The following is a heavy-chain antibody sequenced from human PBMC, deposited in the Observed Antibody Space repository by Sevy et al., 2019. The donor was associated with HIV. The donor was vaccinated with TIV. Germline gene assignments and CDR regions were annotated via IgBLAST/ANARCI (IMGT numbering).Heavy chain of an antibody. V-gene: IGHV3-7*01. J-gene: IGHJ4*02. Sequence: GGSLRLSCAASGFTFTTYWMTWVRQAPGKGLEWVANINQDGSKINYVDSVKGRFIISRDNAKKSLYVQMNSLRADDTAVYYCARVGIFEKSESQYRFTDHWGQGTLVTVSS. CDR2: INQDGSKI. D-gene: IGHD6-6*01. CDR1: GFTFTTYW. CDR3: ARVGIFEKSESQYRFTDH.